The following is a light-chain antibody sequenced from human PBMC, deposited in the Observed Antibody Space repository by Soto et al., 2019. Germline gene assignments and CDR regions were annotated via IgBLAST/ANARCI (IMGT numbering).Light chain of an antibody. CDR3: PQYGTSPT. Sequence: EIVMTQYPATLSASPGERATLSCRASQSVRSNLSWYQQKPFRSPSLLIYCASTRATGIPARFSGSGSGTEFTLSSGSLQSEDFAVYYCPQYGTSPTFGRGTKVEIK. CDR2: CAS. J-gene: IGKJ4*02. V-gene: IGKV3-15*01. CDR1: QSVRSN.